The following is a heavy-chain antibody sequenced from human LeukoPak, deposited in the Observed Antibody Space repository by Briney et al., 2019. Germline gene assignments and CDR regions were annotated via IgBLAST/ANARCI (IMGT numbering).Heavy chain of an antibody. Sequence: GGSLRLSCAASGFTFSSYGMIWVRQAPGKGLEWVSGISGSGGSTYYAGSVKGRFTISRDNSKNTLFLQMNSLRVEDTALYYCSKWGDYDVLTGYYDSDFWGQGTLVTVSS. J-gene: IGHJ4*02. CDR2: ISGSGGST. D-gene: IGHD3-9*01. CDR1: GFTFSSYG. V-gene: IGHV3-23*01. CDR3: SKWGDYDVLTGYYDSDF.